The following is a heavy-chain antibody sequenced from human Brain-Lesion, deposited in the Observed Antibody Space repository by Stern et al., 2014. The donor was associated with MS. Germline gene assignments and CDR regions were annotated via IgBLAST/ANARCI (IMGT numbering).Heavy chain of an antibody. CDR2: IYYSGNT. J-gene: IGHJ5*02. V-gene: IGHV4-39*02. D-gene: IGHD2-15*01. Sequence: VQLVESGPGLVKPSETLSLTCTVAGGSVSSTSYAWAWIRQPPGKGLEWIGTIYYSGNTYYSPSLKSQLTISRATSKNHFSRQLSSVTAADTAVYYCAGEEDIRYCSGGSCTGNWFDPWGQGTLVTVSS. CDR3: AGEEDIRYCSGGSCTGNWFDP. CDR1: GGSVSSTSYA.